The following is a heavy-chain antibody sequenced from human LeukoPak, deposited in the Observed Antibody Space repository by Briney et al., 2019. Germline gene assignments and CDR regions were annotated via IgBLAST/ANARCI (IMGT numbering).Heavy chain of an antibody. V-gene: IGHV1-2*06. CDR2: INPSSGDT. Sequence: ASVKVSCKASGYTFTAHYMHWVRQAPGQGLEWMGRINPSSGDTEYGQRFQGRVTLTRDTSSSTANMELRRLRSDDTAVYYCARDPGYSYAFDIWGQGTVVIVSS. CDR3: ARDPGYSYAFDI. J-gene: IGHJ3*02. D-gene: IGHD2-21*01. CDR1: GYTFTAHY.